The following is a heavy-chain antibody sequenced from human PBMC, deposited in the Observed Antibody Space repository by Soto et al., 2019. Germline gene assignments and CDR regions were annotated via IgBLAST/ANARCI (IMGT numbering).Heavy chain of an antibody. Sequence: GGSLRLSCAASGFTFSSYEMNWVRQAPGKGLEWVSYISSSGSTIYYADSVKGRFTISRDNAKNSLYLRMNSLRAEDTAVYYCARDAEDIVVIAPYQGQGSHYGMDVWGQGTTVTVSS. CDR2: ISSSGSTI. D-gene: IGHD2-2*01. CDR3: ARDAEDIVVIAPYQGQGSHYGMDV. CDR1: GFTFSSYE. V-gene: IGHV3-48*03. J-gene: IGHJ6*02.